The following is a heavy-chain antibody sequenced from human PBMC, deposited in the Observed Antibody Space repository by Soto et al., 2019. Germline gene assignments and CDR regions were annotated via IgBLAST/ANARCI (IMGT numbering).Heavy chain of an antibody. D-gene: IGHD2-2*01. CDR3: AAERRYCSSTSCYAGDWFDP. J-gene: IGHJ5*02. Sequence: SVKVSCKASGFTFTSSAMQWVRQARGQRLEWIGWIVVGSGNTNYAQKFQERVTITRDMSTSTAYMELSSLRSEDTAVYYCAAERRYCSSTSCYAGDWFDPWGQGPLVTVSP. CDR2: IVVGSGNT. CDR1: GFTFTSSA. V-gene: IGHV1-58*02.